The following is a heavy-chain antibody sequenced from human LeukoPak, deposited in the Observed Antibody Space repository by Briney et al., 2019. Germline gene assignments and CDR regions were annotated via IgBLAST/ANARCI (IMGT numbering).Heavy chain of an antibody. CDR2: SRNKANSYTT. CDR1: GFTFSDHS. V-gene: IGHV3-72*01. D-gene: IGHD2-2*02. CDR3: ARTQYCISTTCYKSWDS. Sequence: GGPLRLSCAASGFTFSDHSIDWVRQAPGKGLEWVGRSRNKANSYTTEFAASVKGRFTISRDNSKNSLYLQMNSLKTEDTAVYYCARTQYCISTTCYKSWDSWGQGTLVTVSS. J-gene: IGHJ4*02.